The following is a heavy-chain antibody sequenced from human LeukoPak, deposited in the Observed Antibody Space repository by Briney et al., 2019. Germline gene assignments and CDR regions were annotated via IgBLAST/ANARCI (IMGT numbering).Heavy chain of an antibody. CDR2: ISSSGSTI. CDR3: ARDPIYCSGGSCYSGSFDY. V-gene: IGHV3-48*03. D-gene: IGHD2-15*01. Sequence: GGSLRLSCAGSGFTFSTYEMNWVRQAPGKGLEWVSYISSSGSTIYYADSVKGRFTISRDNAKNSLDLQMNSLRAEDTAVYYCARDPIYCSGGSCYSGSFDYWGQGTLVTASS. CDR1: GFTFSTYE. J-gene: IGHJ4*03.